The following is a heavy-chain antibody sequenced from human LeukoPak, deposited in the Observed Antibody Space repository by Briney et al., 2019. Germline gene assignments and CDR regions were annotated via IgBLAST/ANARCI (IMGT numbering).Heavy chain of an antibody. Sequence: SETLSLTCTVSGGSISSYYWSWIRQPPGKGLEWIGYIYYSGSTNYNPSLKSRVTISVDTSKNQFSLKLSSVTAADTAVYYCARDSETGFWSGSFDPWGQGTLVTVSS. J-gene: IGHJ5*02. CDR1: GGSISSYY. V-gene: IGHV4-59*01. D-gene: IGHD3-3*01. CDR3: ARDSETGFWSGSFDP. CDR2: IYYSGST.